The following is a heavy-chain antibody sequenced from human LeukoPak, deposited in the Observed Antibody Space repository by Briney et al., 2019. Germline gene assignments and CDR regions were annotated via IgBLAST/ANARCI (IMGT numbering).Heavy chain of an antibody. Sequence: PSETLSLTCTVSGGSISSYYWSWLRQPPGQGLEWFGYIYYSGSTNYNPPLKSRGTIAVDTSKNQFSLKLSSVTAADTAVYYCARLYYYGSGSFLPFDYWGQGTLVTVSS. CDR3: ARLYYYGSGSFLPFDY. V-gene: IGHV4-59*01. D-gene: IGHD3-10*01. CDR2: IYYSGST. J-gene: IGHJ4*02. CDR1: GGSISSYY.